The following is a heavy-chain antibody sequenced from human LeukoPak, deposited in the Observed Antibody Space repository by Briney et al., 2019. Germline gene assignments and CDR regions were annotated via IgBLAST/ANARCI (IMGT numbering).Heavy chain of an antibody. J-gene: IGHJ4*02. CDR3: TTAPFRIASRDY. CDR1: GFTFTNAY. Sequence: GGSLRLSCVASGFTFTNAYMAWVRQAPGKGLEWVGRIKSNIDGGARDLAAPVQGRFAISRDDSRSTLYLHMDSLKTEDTAVYYCTTAPFRIASRDYWGPGTLVTVSS. CDR2: IKSNIDGGAR. V-gene: IGHV3-15*01. D-gene: IGHD6-6*01.